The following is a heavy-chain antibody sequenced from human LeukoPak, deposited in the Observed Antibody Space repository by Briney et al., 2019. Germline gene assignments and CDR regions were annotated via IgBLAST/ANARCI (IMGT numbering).Heavy chain of an antibody. CDR2: INAGNGNT. Sequence: KPGASVKVSCEASGYTFTSYAMHLVRQAPGQMLEWMGWINAGNGNTKYSQKFQGRVTITRDTSASTAYMELRSLRSEDTAVYYCARDAPRYGSGSSVGWGQGTLVTVSS. CDR3: ARDAPRYGSGSSVG. V-gene: IGHV1-3*01. CDR1: GYTFTSYA. D-gene: IGHD3-10*01. J-gene: IGHJ4*02.